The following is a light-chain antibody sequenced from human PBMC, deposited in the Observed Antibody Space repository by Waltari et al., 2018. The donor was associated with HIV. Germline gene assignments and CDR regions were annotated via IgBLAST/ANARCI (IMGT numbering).Light chain of an antibody. CDR1: RSVDSY. Sequence: DIQMTQSPSSLSASVGDSVTITCRASRSVDSYLNWYQQKPGKAPKLLIHDASSLQGGFPSRFSGSGSGTEFTLTISSRQPEDFATYFCQQSYTTPTFGQGTKVEIK. V-gene: IGKV1-39*01. CDR3: QQSYTTPT. J-gene: IGKJ1*01. CDR2: DAS.